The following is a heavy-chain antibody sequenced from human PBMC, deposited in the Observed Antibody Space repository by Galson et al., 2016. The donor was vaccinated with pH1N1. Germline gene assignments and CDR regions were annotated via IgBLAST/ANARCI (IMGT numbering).Heavy chain of an antibody. J-gene: IGHJ1*01. CDR3: VRGRYCSGGSCYSRTAEYFQH. CDR2: VNNDGSST. V-gene: IGHV3-74*01. D-gene: IGHD2-15*01. CDR1: GFISTNYW. Sequence: SLRLSCAASGFISTNYWMHWVRQAPGRGLVWVARVNNDGSSTNYADSVKGRFTLSRDNAKNTVFLEMSSLRAEDTGAYYCVRGRYCSGGSCYSRTAEYFQHWGRGTLLTVSS.